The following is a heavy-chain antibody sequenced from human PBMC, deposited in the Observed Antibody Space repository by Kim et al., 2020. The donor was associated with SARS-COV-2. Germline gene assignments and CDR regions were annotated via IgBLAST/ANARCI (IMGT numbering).Heavy chain of an antibody. D-gene: IGHD4-17*01. V-gene: IGHV3-30*18. CDR2: ISYDGSNK. CDR1: GFTFSSYG. Sequence: GGSLRLSCAASGFTFSSYGMHWVRQAPGKGLEWVAVISYDGSNKYYADSVKGRFTISRDNSKNTLYLQMNSLRAEDTAVYYCAKLDTVTLYTYYYYGMDVWGQGTTVTVSS. J-gene: IGHJ6*02. CDR3: AKLDTVTLYTYYYYGMDV.